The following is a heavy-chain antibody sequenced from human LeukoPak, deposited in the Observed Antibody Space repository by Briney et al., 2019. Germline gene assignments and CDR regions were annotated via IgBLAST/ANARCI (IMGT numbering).Heavy chain of an antibody. J-gene: IGHJ2*01. CDR3: ARDQVCSSGWYGYWYFDL. D-gene: IGHD6-19*01. CDR1: GGSISSSNW. CDR2: IYHSGST. Sequence: SETLSLTCAVSGGSISSSNWWSWVRQPPGKGLEWIGEIYHSGSTNYNPSLKSRVTISVDKSKNQFSLKLSSVTAADTAVYYCARDQVCSSGWYGYWYFDLWGRGTLVTVSS. V-gene: IGHV4-4*02.